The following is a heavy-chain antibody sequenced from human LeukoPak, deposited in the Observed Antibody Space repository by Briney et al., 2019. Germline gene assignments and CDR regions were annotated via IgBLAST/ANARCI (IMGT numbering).Heavy chain of an antibody. CDR3: VRSAFDY. Sequence: PGGSLRLSCAASGFTFSSYWMHWVRQAPGKGLVWVSNINSGGSSTSYADSVKGRFTISRDNAKDTLYLQMNSLRAEDTAVYYCVRSAFDYWGQGTLVTVSS. CDR1: GFTFSSYW. J-gene: IGHJ4*02. CDR2: INSGGSST. V-gene: IGHV3-74*01.